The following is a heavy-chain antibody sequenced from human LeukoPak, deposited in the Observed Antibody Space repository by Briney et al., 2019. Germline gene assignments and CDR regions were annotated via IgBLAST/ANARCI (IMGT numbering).Heavy chain of an antibody. CDR2: IYYSGST. D-gene: IGHD1-26*01. CDR3: ARGLVGATSYDY. CDR1: GGSISGYY. J-gene: IGHJ4*02. Sequence: PSETLSLTCTVSGGSISGYYWSWIRQPPVKGLEWIGYIYYSGSTNYNPSLKSRVTISVDTSKNQFSLKLSSVTAADTAVYYCARGLVGATSYDYWGQGTLVTVSS. V-gene: IGHV4-59*01.